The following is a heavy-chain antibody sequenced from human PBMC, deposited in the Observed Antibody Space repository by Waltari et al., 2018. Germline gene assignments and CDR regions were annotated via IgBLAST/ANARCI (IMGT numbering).Heavy chain of an antibody. Sequence: QVHLEESGPRLVTPSGTLSLTCAVSGVSISASNWWTWVRQPPGKGLEYIGEVFYSGRTQYNPSLKNRVTISVDKSRNNFSLQLTSVTAADTAVYFCANINRAVLGAYNYWGQGILVSVSS. CDR2: VFYSGRT. CDR1: GVSISASNW. CDR3: ANINRAVLGAYNY. D-gene: IGHD2-21*01. V-gene: IGHV4-4*02. J-gene: IGHJ4*02.